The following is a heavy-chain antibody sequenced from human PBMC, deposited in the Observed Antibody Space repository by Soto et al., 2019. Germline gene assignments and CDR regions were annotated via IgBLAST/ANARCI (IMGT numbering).Heavy chain of an antibody. J-gene: IGHJ6*02. V-gene: IGHV3-74*01. CDR2: INSDESTT. CDR1: GFTFSSYW. Sequence: GGSLRLSCAASGFTFSSYWMHWVRQAPGKGLVWVSRINSDESTTSYADSVKGRFTISRDNAKNTLYLQMNSLRAEDTAVYYCARDRGPRNYYYGMDVWGQGNTVTVSS. CDR3: ARDRGPRNYYYGMDV.